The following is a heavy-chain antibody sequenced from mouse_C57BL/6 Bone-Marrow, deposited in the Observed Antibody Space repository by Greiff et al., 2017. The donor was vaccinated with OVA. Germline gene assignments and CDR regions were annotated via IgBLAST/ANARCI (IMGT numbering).Heavy chain of an antibody. Sequence: QVQLQQPGAELVMPGASVKLSCKASGYTFTSYWMHWVKQRPGQGLEWIGEIDPSDSYTNYNQKFKGKSTLTVEKSSSTAYMQLSSLTSEDSAVYYCARGGWLLRAYWGQGTLVTVSA. CDR2: IDPSDSYT. J-gene: IGHJ3*01. CDR3: ARGGWLLRAY. D-gene: IGHD2-3*01. V-gene: IGHV1-69*01. CDR1: GYTFTSYW.